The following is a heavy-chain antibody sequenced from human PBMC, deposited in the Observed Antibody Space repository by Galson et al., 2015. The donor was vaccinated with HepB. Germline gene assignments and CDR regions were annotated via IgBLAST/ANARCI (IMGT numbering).Heavy chain of an antibody. J-gene: IGHJ4*02. D-gene: IGHD1-26*01. CDR1: GDTFTSYG. V-gene: IGHV1-18*01. Sequence: QSGAEVKKPGESLKISCKASGDTFTSYGISWVRQAPGQGLEWMGWISAYNGNTNYAQKLQGRVTMTTDISTSTAYMELRSLRSDDTAVYYCARDGWEDPRFDYWGQGTLVTVSS. CDR2: ISAYNGNT. CDR3: ARDGWEDPRFDY.